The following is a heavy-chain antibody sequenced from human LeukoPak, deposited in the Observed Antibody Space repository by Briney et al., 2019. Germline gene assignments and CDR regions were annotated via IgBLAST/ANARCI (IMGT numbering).Heavy chain of an antibody. CDR3: ARAGSALDVMDV. J-gene: IGHJ6*02. CDR2: IYSGGST. CDR1: GFTVNSNY. V-gene: IGHV3-66*01. Sequence: GGYLRLSCAAYGFTVNSNYMSWVRQAPGKGLEWVSVIYSGGSTYYADSVKGRFTISRNNSKNTLYLQMNSLRDEDTAVDYCARAGSALDVMDVWGQGTTVTVSS. D-gene: IGHD2-15*01.